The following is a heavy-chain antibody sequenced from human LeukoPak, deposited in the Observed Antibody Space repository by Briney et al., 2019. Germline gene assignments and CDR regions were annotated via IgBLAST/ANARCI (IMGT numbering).Heavy chain of an antibody. J-gene: IGHJ4*02. V-gene: IGHV4-59*01. CDR3: AREVIAVAGTSFDY. Sequence: SETLSLTCTVSGGSISSYYWSWIRQPPGKGLEWNGYIYYSRSTNYNPSLKSRVTISVDTSKNQFSLKLSSVTAADTAVYYCAREVIAVAGTSFDYWGQGTLVTVSS. D-gene: IGHD6-19*01. CDR1: GGSISSYY. CDR2: IYYSRST.